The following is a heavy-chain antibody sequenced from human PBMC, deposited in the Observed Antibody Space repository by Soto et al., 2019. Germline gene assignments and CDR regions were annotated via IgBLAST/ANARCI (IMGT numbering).Heavy chain of an antibody. D-gene: IGHD3-3*01. CDR1: GGSFSGYY. V-gene: IGHV4-34*01. CDR2: INHSGST. J-gene: IGHJ4*02. CDR3: ARGPNYDFWSGYHEYYFDY. Sequence: SETLSLTCAVYGGSFSGYYWSWIRQPPGKGLEWIGEINHSGSTNYNPSLKSRVTISVDTSKNQFSLKLSSVTAADTAVYYCARGPNYDFWSGYHEYYFDYWGQGTLVTVSS.